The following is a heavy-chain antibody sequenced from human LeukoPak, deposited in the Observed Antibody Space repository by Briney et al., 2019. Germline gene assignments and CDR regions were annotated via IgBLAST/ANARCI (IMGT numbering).Heavy chain of an antibody. CDR2: IKQDGSQE. Sequence: AGGSLRLSCAASRFTLSTYWMSWVRQAPGKGLEWVAHIKQDGSQEYYVDSVKGRFTISRDSAKNSLYLQMNSLRAEDTAVYYCARDTHYYDSSGYYHFDYWGQGTLVTVSS. J-gene: IGHJ4*02. CDR1: RFTLSTYW. CDR3: ARDTHYYDSSGYYHFDY. V-gene: IGHV3-7*01. D-gene: IGHD3-22*01.